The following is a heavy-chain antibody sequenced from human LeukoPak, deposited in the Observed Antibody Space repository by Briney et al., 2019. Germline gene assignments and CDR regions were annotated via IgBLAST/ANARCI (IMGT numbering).Heavy chain of an antibody. CDR3: AGSIVVVPAATNWFDP. CDR2: IKQDGSEK. D-gene: IGHD2-2*01. CDR1: GFTFSSYW. Sequence: GGSLRLSCAASGFTFSSYWMSWVRQAPGKGLEWVANIKQDGSEKYYVDSVKGRFTISRDNAKNSLYLQMNSLRAEDTAVYYCAGSIVVVPAATNWFDPWGQGTLVTVSS. J-gene: IGHJ5*02. V-gene: IGHV3-7*03.